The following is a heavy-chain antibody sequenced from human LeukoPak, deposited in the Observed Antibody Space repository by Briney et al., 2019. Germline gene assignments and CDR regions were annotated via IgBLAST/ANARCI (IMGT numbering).Heavy chain of an antibody. V-gene: IGHV3-7*01. CDR3: ARDKHSIPSSSWYGNFDY. CDR2: IKQDGSEK. D-gene: IGHD6-13*01. J-gene: IGHJ4*02. CDR1: GFTVSSNY. Sequence: GGSLRLSCAASGFTVSSNYMSWVRQAPGKGLEWVANIKQDGSEKYYVDSVKGRFTISRDNAKNSLYLQMNSLRAEDTAVYYCARDKHSIPSSSWYGNFDYWGQGTLVTVSS.